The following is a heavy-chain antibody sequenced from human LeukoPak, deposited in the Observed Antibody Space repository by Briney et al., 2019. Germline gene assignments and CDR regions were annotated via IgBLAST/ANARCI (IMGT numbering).Heavy chain of an antibody. V-gene: IGHV1-3*01. CDR1: GYTFTSYA. D-gene: IGHD1-1*01. CDR2: INAGNGNT. CDR3: AREPPFPWNRSSYYYYGMDV. J-gene: IGHJ6*02. Sequence: ASVKVSCKASGYTFTSYAMHWVRQAPGQRLEWMGWINAGNGNTKYSQKFQGRVTITRDTSAGTAYMELSSLRSEDTAVYYCAREPPFPWNRSSYYYYGMDVWGQGTTVTVSS.